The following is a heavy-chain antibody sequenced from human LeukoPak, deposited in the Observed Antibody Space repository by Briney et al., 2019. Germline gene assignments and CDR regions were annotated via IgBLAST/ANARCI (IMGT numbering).Heavy chain of an antibody. CDR1: GLTFSSYG. Sequence: GGSLRLSCAASGLTFSSYGMHWVRQAPGKGLEWVAVIWYDGSNKYYADSVKGRFTISRDNSKNPLYLQMNSLRAEDTAVYYCAKGSVSYYFDYWGQGTLVTVSS. CDR3: AKGSVSYYFDY. D-gene: IGHD5/OR15-5a*01. CDR2: IWYDGSNK. J-gene: IGHJ4*02. V-gene: IGHV3-33*06.